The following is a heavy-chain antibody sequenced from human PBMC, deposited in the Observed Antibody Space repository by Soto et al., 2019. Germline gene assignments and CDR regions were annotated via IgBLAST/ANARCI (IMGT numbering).Heavy chain of an antibody. J-gene: IGHJ5*02. V-gene: IGHV4-59*01. Sequence: SETLSLTCTVSGGSISSYYWSWIRQPPGKGLEWIGYIYYSGSTNYNPSLKSRVTLSVDTSKNQFSLKLSSVTAADTAVYYCARVLRGSFGWFDPWGQGTLVTVSS. CDR1: GGSISSYY. D-gene: IGHD5-18*01. CDR2: IYYSGST. CDR3: ARVLRGSFGWFDP.